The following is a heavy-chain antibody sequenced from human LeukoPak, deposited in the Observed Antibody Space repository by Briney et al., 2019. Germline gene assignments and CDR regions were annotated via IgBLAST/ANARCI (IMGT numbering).Heavy chain of an antibody. J-gene: IGHJ4*02. CDR1: GFTFSNNA. V-gene: IGHV3-23*01. CDR2: ISGSGGST. CDR3: AKDRYGDYAFDY. Sequence: GGSLRLSCAVSGFTFSNNAMNWVRQAPGKGLEWVSAISGSGGSTYYADSVKGRFTISRDNSKNTLYLQMNSLRAEDTAVYYCAKDRYGDYAFDYWGQGTLVTVSS. D-gene: IGHD4-17*01.